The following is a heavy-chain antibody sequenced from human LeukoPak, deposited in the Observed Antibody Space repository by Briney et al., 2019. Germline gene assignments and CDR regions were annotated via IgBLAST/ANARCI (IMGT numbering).Heavy chain of an antibody. CDR1: VGSIISYY. V-gene: IGHV4-59*01. J-gene: IGHJ4*02. Sequence: PSETLSLTCTVSVGSIISYYWRWIRQPPGKGLEWIGYIYYTGITNYNPSLKSRVTISVDTSKSQFSLKLSSVTAADTAVYFCTRGGAYSWNWWYFEYWGQGTLVTVSS. CDR2: IYYTGIT. D-gene: IGHD1-1*01. CDR3: TRGGAYSWNWWYFEY.